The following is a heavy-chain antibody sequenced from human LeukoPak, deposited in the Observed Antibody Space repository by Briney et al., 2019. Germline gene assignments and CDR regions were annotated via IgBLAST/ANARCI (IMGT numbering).Heavy chain of an antibody. D-gene: IGHD6-6*01. CDR2: ISSSSYI. CDR1: GFTFSSYA. CDR3: ARDLEYSSSAGFDY. V-gene: IGHV3-21*01. J-gene: IGHJ4*02. Sequence: PGGSLRLSCAASGFTFSSYAMHWVRQAPGKGLEWVSSISSSSYIYYADSVKGRFTISRDNAKNSLYLQMNSLRAEDTAVYYCARDLEYSSSAGFDYWGQGTLVTVSS.